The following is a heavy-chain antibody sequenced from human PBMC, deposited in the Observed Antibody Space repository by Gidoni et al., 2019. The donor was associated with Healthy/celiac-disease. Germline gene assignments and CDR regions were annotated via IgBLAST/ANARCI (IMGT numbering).Heavy chain of an antibody. D-gene: IGHD3-22*01. CDR1: GGSISRYY. V-gene: IGHV4-59*01. Sequence: QVQLQESGPGLVKPSETLSLTCTVSGGSISRYYWSWIRQPPGKGLEWIGYIYYSGSTNYNPSLKRRVTISVDTSKNQFSLKLSSVTAADTAVYYCARGPTGDSSGYYRSHFDYWGQGTLVTVSS. J-gene: IGHJ4*02. CDR2: IYYSGST. CDR3: ARGPTGDSSGYYRSHFDY.